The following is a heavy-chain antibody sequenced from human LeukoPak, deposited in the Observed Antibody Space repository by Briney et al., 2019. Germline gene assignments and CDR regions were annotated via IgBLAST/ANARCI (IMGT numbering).Heavy chain of an antibody. CDR3: ARRTPFNGSGNYEYYFDY. Sequence: PSETLSLTCTVSGGSISSSTYYWGWIRQPPGKGLEWIGSIYYSGSTYYNPSLKSRVTISVDTSKNQFSLKLSSVTAADTAVYYCARRTPFNGSGNYEYYFDYWDQGTLVTVSS. CDR2: IYYSGST. V-gene: IGHV4-39*01. J-gene: IGHJ4*02. D-gene: IGHD3-10*01. CDR1: GGSISSSTYY.